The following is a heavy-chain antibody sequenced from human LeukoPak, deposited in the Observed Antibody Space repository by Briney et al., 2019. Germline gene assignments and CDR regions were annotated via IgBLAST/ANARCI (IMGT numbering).Heavy chain of an antibody. V-gene: IGHV4-59*01. J-gene: IGHJ4*02. CDR1: GGSLSSYY. D-gene: IGHD1-14*01. Sequence: PSETLSLTCTVSGGSLSSYYWSWIRQPPGKGLEWIGYIYYSGSTNYNPSLKSRVTISVDTSKNQFSLKLSSVTAADTAVYYCARFGRGSQPDYYFDYWGQGTLVTVSS. CDR3: ARFGRGSQPDYYFDY. CDR2: IYYSGST.